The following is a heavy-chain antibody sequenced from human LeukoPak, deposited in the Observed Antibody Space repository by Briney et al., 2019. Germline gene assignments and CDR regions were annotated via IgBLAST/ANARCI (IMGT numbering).Heavy chain of an antibody. CDR1: GGTFSSYA. Sequence: SVKVSCKASGGTFSSYAISWVRQAPGQGLEWMGGIIPIFGTANYAQKFQGRVTITADESTSTAYMELSSLRSEDTAVYYCARGIGSMGDPDDLMWFGPWGQGTLATVSS. J-gene: IGHJ5*02. V-gene: IGHV1-69*01. CDR3: ARGIGSMGDPDDLMWFGP. D-gene: IGHD2/OR15-2a*01. CDR2: IIPIFGTA.